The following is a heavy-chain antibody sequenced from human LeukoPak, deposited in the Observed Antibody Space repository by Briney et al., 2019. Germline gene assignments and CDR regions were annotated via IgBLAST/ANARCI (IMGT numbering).Heavy chain of an antibody. CDR1: GFPFGSYW. CDR3: ARLSYLGIAAAGSTFDI. CDR2: IKQDGSEK. Sequence: PGGSLRLSCAAPGFPFGSYWLSWARQAPGKGLEWVANIKQDGSEKYYVDSVKGRFTISRDNAKNSLYLQMNSLRAEDTAVYYCARLSYLGIAAAGSTFDIWGQGTMVTVSS. J-gene: IGHJ3*02. V-gene: IGHV3-7*01. D-gene: IGHD6-13*01.